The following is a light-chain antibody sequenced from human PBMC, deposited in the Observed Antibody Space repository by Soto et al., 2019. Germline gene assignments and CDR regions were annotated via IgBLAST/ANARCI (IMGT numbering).Light chain of an antibody. V-gene: IGLV1-51*01. CDR1: SSNIGNNY. CDR2: DSD. CDR3: GTWDNSLPAWV. J-gene: IGLJ3*02. Sequence: QSVLTQPPSVSAAPGQTVTISCSGSSSNIGNNYVSWYQQLPGTAPKLLIFDSDKRPSGIPDRFSGSKSGTSATLGVTGLQTGDEADYYCGTWDNSLPAWVFGGGTKLTVL.